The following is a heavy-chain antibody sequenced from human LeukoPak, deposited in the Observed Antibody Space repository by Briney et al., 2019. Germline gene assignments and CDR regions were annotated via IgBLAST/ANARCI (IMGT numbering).Heavy chain of an antibody. D-gene: IGHD1-26*01. V-gene: IGHV4-59*01. CDR2: IYYSGST. CDR1: GGSISSYY. J-gene: IGHJ5*02. Sequence: PSETLSLTCTVSGGSISSYYWSWIRQPPGKGLEWIGYIYYSGSTNYNPSLKSRVTISVDTSKNQFSLKLSSVTAADTAVYYCAGKYSGSYLNWFDPWGQGTLVTVSS. CDR3: AGKYSGSYLNWFDP.